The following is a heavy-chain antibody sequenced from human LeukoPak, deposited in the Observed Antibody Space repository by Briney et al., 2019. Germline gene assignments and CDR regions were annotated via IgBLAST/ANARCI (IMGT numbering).Heavy chain of an antibody. V-gene: IGHV5-51*01. CDR1: GYSFTSYW. J-gene: IGHJ6*03. CDR2: IYTGDSDT. CDR3: ARHKGKIAVAGYYYYMDV. Sequence: GESLKISCKGSGYSFTSYWIGWVRQMPGKGLEWMGIIYTGDSDTRYSPSFQGQVTISADKSISTAYLQWSSLKASDTAMYYCARHKGKIAVAGYYYYMDVWGKGTTVTVS. D-gene: IGHD6-19*01.